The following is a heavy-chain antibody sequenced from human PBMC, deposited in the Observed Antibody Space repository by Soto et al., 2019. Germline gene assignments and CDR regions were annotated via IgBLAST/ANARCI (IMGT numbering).Heavy chain of an antibody. J-gene: IGHJ4*02. CDR2: VHYTGNT. CDR3: ARSGHTFGGVV. D-gene: IGHD3-16*01. CDR1: GASMSNYY. Sequence: LETLSLTCTVSGASMSNYYGSWIRQPPGKGLEHIGYVHYTGNTNYNPSLKSRVTISVDTSNNQFSLKLTSVTTADTAIYYCARSGHTFGGVVWGRGILVTVSS. V-gene: IGHV4-59*01.